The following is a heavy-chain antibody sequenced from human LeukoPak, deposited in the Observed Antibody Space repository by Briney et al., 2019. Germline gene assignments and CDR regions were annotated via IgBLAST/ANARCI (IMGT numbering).Heavy chain of an antibody. V-gene: IGHV3-30*18. Sequence: PGGSLRLSCAASGFTFSSYGMHWVRQAPGKGLEWVAVISYDGSNKYYADSVKGRFTISRDNSKNTLYLQMNSLRAEDTAVYYCAKDALPRAVAGTCLDYWGQGTLVTVSS. J-gene: IGHJ4*02. CDR1: GFTFSSYG. D-gene: IGHD6-19*01. CDR2: ISYDGSNK. CDR3: AKDALPRAVAGTCLDY.